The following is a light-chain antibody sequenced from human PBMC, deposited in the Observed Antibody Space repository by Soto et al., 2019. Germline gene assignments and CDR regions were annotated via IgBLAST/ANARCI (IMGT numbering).Light chain of an antibody. CDR1: QSVSSIY. J-gene: IGKJ5*01. V-gene: IGKV3-20*01. CDR2: GIS. Sequence: EIVLTQSPGTLSLSPGERATLSCRASQSVSSIYLAWYQQKPGQAPRVLIYGISSRATGIPDRFSGSGSGTDFTLTISRLEPEDLAVYYCQQYGSIPITFGQGTRLEIK. CDR3: QQYGSIPIT.